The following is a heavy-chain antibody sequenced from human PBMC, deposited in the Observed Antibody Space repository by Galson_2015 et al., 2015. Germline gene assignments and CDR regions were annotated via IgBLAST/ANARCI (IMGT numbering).Heavy chain of an antibody. Sequence: ETLSLTCTVSGGSISSYYWSWIRQPPGKGLEWIGSIYYSGSTYYNPSLKSRVTISVDTSKNQFSLKLSSVTAADTAVYYCARHTHYYDVLSFDYWGQGTLVTVSS. J-gene: IGHJ4*02. V-gene: IGHV4-59*05. CDR2: IYYSGST. CDR1: GGSISSYY. D-gene: IGHD3-3*01. CDR3: ARHTHYYDVLSFDY.